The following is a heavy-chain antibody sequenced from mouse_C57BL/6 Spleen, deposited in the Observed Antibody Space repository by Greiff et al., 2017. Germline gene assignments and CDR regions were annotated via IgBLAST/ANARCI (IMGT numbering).Heavy chain of an antibody. CDR1: GYTFTSYW. D-gene: IGHD1-1*01. V-gene: IGHV1-61*01. Sequence: QVQLQQPGAALVRPGSSVKLSCKASGYTFTSYWMDWVKQRPGQGLEWIGNIYPSDSETHYNQTFKDKATLTVDKSSSTAYMQLSSLTSEDSAVYYCARGGNYGSSRGYFDYWGQGTTLTVSS. J-gene: IGHJ2*01. CDR2: IYPSDSET. CDR3: ARGGNYGSSRGYFDY.